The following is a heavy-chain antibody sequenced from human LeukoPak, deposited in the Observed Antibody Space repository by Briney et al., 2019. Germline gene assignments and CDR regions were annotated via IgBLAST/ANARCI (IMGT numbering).Heavy chain of an antibody. CDR2: ISGSGGST. D-gene: IGHD2-15*01. J-gene: IGHJ1*01. Sequence: GGSLRLSCAASGLTFSSYAMSWVRQAPGKGLEWVSSISGSGGSTYYADSVKGRFTISRDNSKNTLYLQINSLRAEDTAVYYCAQQVGYCSSGSCYFTYWGQGTLVTVSS. CDR3: AQQVGYCSSGSCYFTY. V-gene: IGHV3-23*01. CDR1: GLTFSSYA.